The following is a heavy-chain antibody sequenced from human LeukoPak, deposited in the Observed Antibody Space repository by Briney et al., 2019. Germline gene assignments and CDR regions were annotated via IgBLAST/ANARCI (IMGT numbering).Heavy chain of an antibody. V-gene: IGHV1-2*02. CDR1: GYTFTGYY. CDR3: ARESRGGGMTTALMLGYNWFDP. CDR2: INPNSGGT. Sequence: ASVKVSCKASGYTFTGYYMHWVRQAPGQGLEWMGWINPNSGGTNYAQKFQGRVTMTRDTSISTAYMELSRLRSDDTAVYYCARESRGGGMTTALMLGYNWFDPWGQGTLVTVSS. J-gene: IGHJ5*02. D-gene: IGHD4-11*01.